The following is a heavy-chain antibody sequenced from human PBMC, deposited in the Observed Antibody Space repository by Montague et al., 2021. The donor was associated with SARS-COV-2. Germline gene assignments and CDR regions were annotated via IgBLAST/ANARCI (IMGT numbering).Heavy chain of an antibody. V-gene: IGHV3-33*01. CDR3: ARLDYYGSGRRMGYYYYGMDV. CDR2: IWYDGSNK. Sequence: SLRLSCAASGFTFSSYGMHWVRQAPGKGLEWVAVIWYDGSNKYYADSVKGRFTISRDNSKNTLYLQMNSLRAEDTAVYYCARLDYYGSGRRMGYYYYGMDVWGQGTTVTVSS. J-gene: IGHJ6*02. CDR1: GFTFSSYG. D-gene: IGHD3-10*01.